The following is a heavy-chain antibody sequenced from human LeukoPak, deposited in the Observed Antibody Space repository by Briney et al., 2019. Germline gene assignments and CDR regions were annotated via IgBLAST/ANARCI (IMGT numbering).Heavy chain of an antibody. V-gene: IGHV3-33*08. Sequence: PGGSLRLSCAASGFTFNSYAMSWVRQAPGKGLEWVAVIWYDGSNKYYADSVKGRFTISRDNSKNTLYLQMNSLRAEDTAVYYCARDSDWAFDSWGLGTLVTVSS. CDR3: ARDSDWAFDS. CDR1: GFTFNSYA. J-gene: IGHJ4*02. D-gene: IGHD3-9*01. CDR2: IWYDGSNK.